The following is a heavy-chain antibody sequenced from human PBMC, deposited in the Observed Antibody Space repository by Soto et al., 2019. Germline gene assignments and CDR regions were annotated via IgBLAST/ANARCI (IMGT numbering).Heavy chain of an antibody. V-gene: IGHV1-2*02. J-gene: IGHJ4*02. CDR3: ARDRPPDY. CDR1: GFTFTAYY. CDR2: INPNTGDT. Sequence: ASVTVSCKASGFTFTAYYVHWVRQAPGQGLEWMGWINPNTGDTNYAQKFEGRVTMTRDTSISTAYMELNGLRSDDTAVYFCARDRPPDYWGQGSLVTVSS.